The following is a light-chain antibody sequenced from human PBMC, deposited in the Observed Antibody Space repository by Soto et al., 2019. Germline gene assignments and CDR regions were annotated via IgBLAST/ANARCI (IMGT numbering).Light chain of an antibody. CDR1: QSLLHSNGYNY. Sequence: DIVVTQSPISLAVTPGEPASISCRSSQSLLHSNGYNYLDWYLQKPGQSPQLLIYLGSHRASGVPDRFSGSGSGTDFTLKISRVEAEDVGVYYCMEASRVTFGPGTKVHIK. CDR2: LGS. CDR3: MEASRVT. V-gene: IGKV2-28*01. J-gene: IGKJ3*01.